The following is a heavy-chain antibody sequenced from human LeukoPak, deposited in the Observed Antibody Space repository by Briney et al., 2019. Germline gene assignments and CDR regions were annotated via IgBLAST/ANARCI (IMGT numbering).Heavy chain of an antibody. Sequence: PSETLSLTCAVSGGSFSGYYWSWIRQPPGKGRDWSGEISHSGSTNYSPSLKSRVTISVDTSKNQFSLNLSSVTAADTAVYYCARALVRATMVWYFDLWGRGTLVTVSS. D-gene: IGHD5-12*01. V-gene: IGHV4-34*01. CDR1: GGSFSGYY. J-gene: IGHJ2*01. CDR2: ISHSGST. CDR3: ARALVRATMVWYFDL.